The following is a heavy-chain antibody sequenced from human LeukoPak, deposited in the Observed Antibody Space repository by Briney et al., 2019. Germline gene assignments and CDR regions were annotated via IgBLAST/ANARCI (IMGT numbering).Heavy chain of an antibody. Sequence: GGSLRLSCAASGFTFSSYSMNWVRQAPGKGLEWVSSISSSSSYIYYADSVKGRFTISRDNAKNSLYLQMNSLRAEDTAVYYCAIMGDSSGYYPPFDYWGQGTLVTVSP. CDR1: GFTFSSYS. D-gene: IGHD3-22*01. V-gene: IGHV3-21*01. CDR2: ISSSSSYI. J-gene: IGHJ4*02. CDR3: AIMGDSSGYYPPFDY.